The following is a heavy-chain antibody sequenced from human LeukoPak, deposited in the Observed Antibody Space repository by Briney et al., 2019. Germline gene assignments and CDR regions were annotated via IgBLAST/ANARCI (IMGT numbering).Heavy chain of an antibody. V-gene: IGHV4-4*07. D-gene: IGHD3-9*01. CDR1: GGSISSYY. Sequence: SETLSLTCNVSGGSISSYYWSWIRQPAGKGLEWIGLIYTSGGTNYNPSLKNRVTMSVDTSKNQFSLKLNSVSAADTAVYYCARDGAVDILTGYGAFDIWGQGTMVTVSS. J-gene: IGHJ3*02. CDR3: ARDGAVDILTGYGAFDI. CDR2: IYTSGGT.